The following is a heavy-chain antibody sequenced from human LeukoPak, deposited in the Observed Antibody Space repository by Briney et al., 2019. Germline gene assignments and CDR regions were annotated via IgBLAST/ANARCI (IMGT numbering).Heavy chain of an antibody. CDR3: ARGKIAADGYWDY. CDR2: IYHSGST. V-gene: IGHV4-30-2*01. J-gene: IGHJ4*02. D-gene: IGHD6-13*01. Sequence: SQTLSLTCAVSGGSISSGGYSWSWIRQPPGKGLEWIGFIYHSGSTYYNPSLKSRVTISVDRHKNLFSLKLSSVTAADTAVYYCARGKIAADGYWDYWGQGTLVTVSS. CDR1: GGSISSGGYS.